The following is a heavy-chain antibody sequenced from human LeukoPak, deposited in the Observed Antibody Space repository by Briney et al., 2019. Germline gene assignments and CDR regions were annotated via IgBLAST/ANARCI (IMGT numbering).Heavy chain of an antibody. Sequence: GGSLRLSCAASGFTFSSYAMSWVRQAPGKGLEWVGRIKSKTDGGTTDYAAPVKGRFTISRDDSKNTLYLQMNSLKTEDTAVYYCTTEHSSSYYFDYWGQGTLVTVSS. D-gene: IGHD6-6*01. CDR3: TTEHSSSYYFDY. CDR1: GFTFSSYA. J-gene: IGHJ4*02. CDR2: IKSKTDGGTT. V-gene: IGHV3-15*01.